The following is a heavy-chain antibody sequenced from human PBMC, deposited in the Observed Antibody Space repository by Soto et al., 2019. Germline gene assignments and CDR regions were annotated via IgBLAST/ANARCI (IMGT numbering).Heavy chain of an antibody. V-gene: IGHV1-18*01. D-gene: IGHD5-18*01. CDR2: ISVSYGNT. Sequence: APVKVSCKASGYTFTSYGISWVRPPPGQGLEWMGWISVSYGNTNYAQKVKGRVTMTTDTATSTVYRELRSLRSEHTALYYCWRFHYSYGLLFYLYVWGQGTPVTVSS. CDR3: WRFHYSYGLLFYLYV. CDR1: GYTFTSYG. J-gene: IGHJ4*02.